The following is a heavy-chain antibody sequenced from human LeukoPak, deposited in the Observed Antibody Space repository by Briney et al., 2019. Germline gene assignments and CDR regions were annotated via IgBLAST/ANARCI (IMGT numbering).Heavy chain of an antibody. D-gene: IGHD3/OR15-3a*01. Sequence: PGGSLRLSCAASGFTLSSQSMTWVRQAPGKGLEWVSGISGSGDITYCADSVKGRFTISRDNSKNTLYLQMNSLRVEDTAVYYCVKWTGYGMYWGQGTLVTVSS. CDR2: ISGSGDIT. CDR3: VKWTGYGMY. CDR1: GFTLSSQS. V-gene: IGHV3-23*01. J-gene: IGHJ4*02.